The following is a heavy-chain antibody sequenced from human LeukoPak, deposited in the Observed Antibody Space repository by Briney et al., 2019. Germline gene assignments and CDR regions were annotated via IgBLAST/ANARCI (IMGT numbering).Heavy chain of an antibody. CDR2: ISWDGGST. D-gene: IGHD6-13*01. V-gene: IGHV3-43*01. CDR3: AKDARAAAAPDAFDI. J-gene: IGHJ3*02. CDR1: GFTFDDYT. Sequence: GGSLRLSCAASGFTFDDYTMHWVRQAPGKGLEWVSLISWDGGSTYYADSVKGRFTISRDNSKNSLYLQMNSLRTEDTALYYCAKDARAAAAPDAFDIWGQGTMVTVSS.